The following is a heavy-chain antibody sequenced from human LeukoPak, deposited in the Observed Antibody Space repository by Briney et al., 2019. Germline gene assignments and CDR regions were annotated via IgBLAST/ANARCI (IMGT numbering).Heavy chain of an antibody. CDR1: GYTFTSYD. CDR2: ISAYNGNT. CDR3: AQLPGYSSSWLTFDI. Sequence: ASVKVSCKVSGYTFTSYDINWVRQATGQGLEWMGWISAYNGNTNYAQKLQGRVTMTTDTSTSTAYMELRSLRSDDTAVYYCAQLPGYSSSWLTFDIWGQGTMVTVSS. D-gene: IGHD6-13*01. V-gene: IGHV1-18*01. J-gene: IGHJ3*02.